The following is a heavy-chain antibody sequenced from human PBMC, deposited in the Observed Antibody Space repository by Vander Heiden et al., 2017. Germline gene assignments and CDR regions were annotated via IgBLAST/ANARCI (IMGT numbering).Heavy chain of an antibody. D-gene: IGHD6-19*01. J-gene: IGHJ4*02. CDR2: ISDDGQNK. V-gene: IGHV3-30*04. Sequence: VQLVESGGGVVQPGRSLNLSCVASASSFTYYTMHWVRQAPGKGLEWVAAISDDGQNKYYADSVKGRFSISRDNSKNTLYLDVSSLRREDTAMYYCARSAVAGNYWGQGTMVTVSA. CDR1: ASSFTYYT. CDR3: ARSAVAGNY.